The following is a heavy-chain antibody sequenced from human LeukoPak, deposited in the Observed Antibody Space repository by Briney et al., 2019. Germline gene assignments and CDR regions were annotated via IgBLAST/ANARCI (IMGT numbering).Heavy chain of an antibody. J-gene: IGHJ6*02. V-gene: IGHV3-66*02. D-gene: IGHD4-11*01. Sequence: GGSLRLSCAASGFIVSSNYMTWVRQTPGKGLEWVSVMYSGGITYHADSVKGRFTISRDNSKNMLYLQMNSLRPDDTGVYYCAREEMTTVGASYYFFALDVWGQGTTVTVFS. CDR1: GFIVSSNY. CDR3: AREEMTTVGASYYFFALDV. CDR2: MYSGGIT.